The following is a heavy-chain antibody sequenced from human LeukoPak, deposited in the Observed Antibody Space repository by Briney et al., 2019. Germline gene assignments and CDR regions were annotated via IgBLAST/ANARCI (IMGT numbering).Heavy chain of an antibody. CDR3: ARDACSSRICSAGGNWFDP. J-gene: IGHJ5*02. Sequence: ASVKASCKASGYTFTSYYMHWVRQAPGLGLEWMGIINPSGGSTNYAQKFQGRVTMTRDTSTSTVYMELSSLRSEDTAVYYCARDACSSRICSAGGNWFDPWGQGTLVTVSS. CDR1: GYTFTSYY. D-gene: IGHD2-2*01. CDR2: INPSGGST. V-gene: IGHV1-46*01.